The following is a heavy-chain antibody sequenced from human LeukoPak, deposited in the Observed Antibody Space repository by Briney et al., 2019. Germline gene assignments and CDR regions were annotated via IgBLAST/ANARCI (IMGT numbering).Heavy chain of an antibody. J-gene: IGHJ4*02. V-gene: IGHV4-4*08. Sequence: SETLSLTCTVSSGSISSCYWRGLPQPPGKGLVWIGYIYTSGGTTNIPALVPRLTITVHTSKNQYTLKLSSGTAADAAVYYCPSQYSSSWYIDYWGQGTLVTVSS. CDR2: IYTSGGT. CDR1: SGSISSCY. CDR3: PSQYSSSWYIDY. D-gene: IGHD6-13*01.